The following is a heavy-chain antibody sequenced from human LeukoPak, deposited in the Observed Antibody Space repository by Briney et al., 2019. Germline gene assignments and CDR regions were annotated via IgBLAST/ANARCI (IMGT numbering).Heavy chain of an antibody. V-gene: IGHV4-4*02. Sequence: PSETLSLTCAVSGGSISSSNWWSWVRQPPGKGLEWIGEIYHSGSTNYNPSLKSRVTISVDKSKNQFSLKLSSVTAADTAVYYCAREEARMTTVTTGLVWGQGTLVTVSS. D-gene: IGHD4-11*01. CDR1: GGSISSSNW. CDR2: IYHSGST. CDR3: AREEARMTTVTTGLV. J-gene: IGHJ4*02.